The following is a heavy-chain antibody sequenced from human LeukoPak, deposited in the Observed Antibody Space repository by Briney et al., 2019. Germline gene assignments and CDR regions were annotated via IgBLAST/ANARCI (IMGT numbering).Heavy chain of an antibody. Sequence: PGGSLRLSCAASGFTFSSYSMNWVRQAPGKGLEWVSSISSSSSYIYYADSVKGRFTISRDNSKNTLYLQMNSLRAEDTAVYYCARAPRPRPEWLRFEYYFDYWGQGTLVTVSS. J-gene: IGHJ4*02. V-gene: IGHV3-21*01. CDR2: ISSSSSYI. CDR1: GFTFSSYS. CDR3: ARAPRPRPEWLRFEYYFDY. D-gene: IGHD5-12*01.